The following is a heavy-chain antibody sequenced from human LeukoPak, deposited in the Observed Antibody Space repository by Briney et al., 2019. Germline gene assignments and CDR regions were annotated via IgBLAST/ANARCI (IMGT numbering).Heavy chain of an antibody. Sequence: ASVKVSCKASGYTFTDYNIHWVRQAPGQGLEWMGWISPNSGGTNYAQKFQGRVTMTRDTSVSTAYMELSRLRSDDTAVYYCVAARPSYWGQGTLVTVSS. J-gene: IGHJ4*02. D-gene: IGHD6-6*01. CDR2: ISPNSGGT. V-gene: IGHV1-2*02. CDR3: VAARPSY. CDR1: GYTFTDYN.